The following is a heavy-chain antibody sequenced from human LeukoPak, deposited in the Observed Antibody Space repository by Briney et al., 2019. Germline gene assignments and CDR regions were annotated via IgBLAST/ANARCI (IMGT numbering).Heavy chain of an antibody. J-gene: IGHJ6*02. CDR3: ATRRQEYYYGMDV. D-gene: IGHD6-25*01. CDR2: IYYSGST. Sequence: PSETLSLTRTVSRGSLSSYYRSWIRQPPGKGLEWIGYIYYSGSTNYHPSRKSRVPISVDTSKNQASLKLSSVTAADTAVYYCATRRQEYYYGMDVWGQGTTVSVSS. V-gene: IGHV4-59*08. CDR1: RGSLSSYY.